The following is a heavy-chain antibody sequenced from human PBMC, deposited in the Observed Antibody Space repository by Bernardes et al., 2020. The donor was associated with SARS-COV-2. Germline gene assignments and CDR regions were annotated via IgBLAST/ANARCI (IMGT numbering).Heavy chain of an antibody. Sequence: SYTLSLTCAAFGGSFSSHYWTWIRQPPGRGLDWFGQINHSGSSTYNPSLKSRVTTSVDTSNMQFSLKLNSVTAADTAVYYCARCAPFGFLSGYSFGRGGPFDPWGQGVLVTVAS. CDR2: INHSGSS. V-gene: IGHV4-34*01. CDR3: ARCAPFGFLSGYSFGRGGPFDP. CDR1: GGSFSSHY. J-gene: IGHJ5*02. D-gene: IGHD3-3*01.